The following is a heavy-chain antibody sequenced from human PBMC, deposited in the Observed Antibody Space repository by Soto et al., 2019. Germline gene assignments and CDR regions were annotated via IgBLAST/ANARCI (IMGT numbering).Heavy chain of an antibody. J-gene: IGHJ4*02. D-gene: IGHD3-10*01. V-gene: IGHV3-33*01. Sequence: GGSLRLSCAASGFTFSDYGMHWVRQAPGKGLEWVAVIWFDGSNKYYADSVKGRFTLSRDNSKNTLYLQMNGLRAEDTGLFYCARDPSHGSGSYLDYWGQGTLVTASS. CDR1: GFTFSDYG. CDR3: ARDPSHGSGSYLDY. CDR2: IWFDGSNK.